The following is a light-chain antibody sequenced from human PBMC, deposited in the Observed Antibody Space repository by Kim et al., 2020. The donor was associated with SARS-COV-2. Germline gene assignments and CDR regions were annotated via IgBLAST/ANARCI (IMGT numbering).Light chain of an antibody. CDR2: GAS. Sequence: TGERATLSCRASQSVSSNLAWYQQKPGQAPRLLIYGASTRATGIPARFSGSGSGTEFTLTISSLQSEDFAVYYCQQYNNWPPWTFGQGTKVDIK. V-gene: IGKV3-15*01. J-gene: IGKJ1*01. CDR3: QQYNNWPPWT. CDR1: QSVSSN.